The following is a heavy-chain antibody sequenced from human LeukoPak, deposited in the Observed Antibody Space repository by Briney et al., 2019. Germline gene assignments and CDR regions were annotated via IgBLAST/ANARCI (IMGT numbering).Heavy chain of an antibody. J-gene: IGHJ4*02. CDR2: ISWNSGSI. D-gene: IGHD5-12*01. Sequence: GGSLRLSCAASGFTFDDYAMHWVRQAPGKGLEWVSGISWNSGSIGYADSVKGRFTISRDNAKNSLYLQMNSLRAEDTALYYCAKERGYSGYGQFDYWGQGTLVTVSS. CDR3: AKERGYSGYGQFDY. V-gene: IGHV3-9*01. CDR1: GFTFDDYA.